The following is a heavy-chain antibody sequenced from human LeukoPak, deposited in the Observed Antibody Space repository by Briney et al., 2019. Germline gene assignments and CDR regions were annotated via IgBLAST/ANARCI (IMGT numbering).Heavy chain of an antibody. CDR1: GYTFTGYY. D-gene: IGHD3-10*01. Sequence: GASVKVSCKASGYTFTGYYMHWVRQAPGQGLEWMGWINPNSGGTNYAQKFQGRVTMTTDTSTSTAYMELRSLRSDDTAVYYCARDPGGVYYFYYMDVWGKGTTVTISS. CDR2: INPNSGGT. V-gene: IGHV1-2*02. CDR3: ARDPGGVYYFYYMDV. J-gene: IGHJ6*03.